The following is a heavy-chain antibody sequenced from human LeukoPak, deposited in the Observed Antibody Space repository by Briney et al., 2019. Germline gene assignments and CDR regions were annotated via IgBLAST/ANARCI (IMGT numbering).Heavy chain of an antibody. V-gene: IGHV3-66*01. CDR1: GFTVISNY. CDR3: ARVVASAWHAMDV. J-gene: IGHJ6*02. D-gene: IGHD2-2*01. CDR2: IYSGGST. Sequence: GGSLRLSCEASGFTVISNYMSWVRQAPGKGLEWVSVIYSGGSTYYADSVKGRFSISRDSSKNTLHLQMNSLRAEDTAVYYCARVVASAWHAMDVWGQGTTVAVSS.